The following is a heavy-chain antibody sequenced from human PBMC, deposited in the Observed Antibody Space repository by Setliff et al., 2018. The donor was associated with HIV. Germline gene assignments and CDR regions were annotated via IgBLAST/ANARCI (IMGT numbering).Heavy chain of an antibody. CDR3: ARVISSWSAYYIDY. D-gene: IGHD3-3*01. CDR2: IYYSGST. V-gene: IGHV4-59*01. J-gene: IGHJ4*02. CDR1: GGSISSYY. Sequence: ETLSLTCTVSGGSISSYYWSWIRQPPGKGLEWIGYIYYSGSTNYNPSLKSRVIISVDTSKNQFPLKLSSVTAADTAVYYCARVISSWSAYYIDYWGQGTLVTVSS.